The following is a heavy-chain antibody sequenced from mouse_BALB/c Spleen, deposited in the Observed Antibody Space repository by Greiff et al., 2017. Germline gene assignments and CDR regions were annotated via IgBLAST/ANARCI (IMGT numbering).Heavy chain of an antibody. CDR1: GFTFSDYG. CDR3: ARLRRRNDYAMDY. D-gene: IGHD2-4*01. CDR2: ISNLAYSI. Sequence: EVMLVESGGGLVQPGGSRKLSCAASGFTFSDYGMAWVRQAPGKGPEWVAFISNLAYSIYYADTVTGRFTISRENAKNTLYLEMSSLRSEDTAMYYCARLRRRNDYAMDYWGQGTSVTVSS. J-gene: IGHJ4*01. V-gene: IGHV5-15*02.